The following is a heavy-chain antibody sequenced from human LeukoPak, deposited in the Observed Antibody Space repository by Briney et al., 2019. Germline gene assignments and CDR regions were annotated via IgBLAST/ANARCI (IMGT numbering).Heavy chain of an antibody. Sequence: ETLSLNCAVSGYSISSGYYWGWIRQPPGKGLEWIGSIYHSGSTYYNPSLKSRVTIPVDTSKDQFSLKLSSVTAADTFFFQAEDGIRYCTNGVCSNWFDPWGQGTLVTVSS. CDR3: EDGIRYCTNGVCSNWFDP. CDR1: GYSISSGYY. V-gene: IGHV4-38-2*01. J-gene: IGHJ5*02. CDR2: IYHSGST. D-gene: IGHD2-8*01.